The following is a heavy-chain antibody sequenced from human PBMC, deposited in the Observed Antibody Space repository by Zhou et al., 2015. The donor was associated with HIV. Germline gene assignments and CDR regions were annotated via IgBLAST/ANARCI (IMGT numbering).Heavy chain of an antibody. V-gene: IGHV1-69*02. CDR3: ARSYYKYAYF. Sequence: QVQLVQSGAEVKKPGSSVKVSCKASGGTFSSYTISWVRQAPGQGLEWMGRIIPILGIANYAQKFQGRVTITADKSTSTAYMELSSLRSADTALYYCARSYYKYAYFWGQGTLVTVSS. D-gene: IGHD3-16*01. CDR2: IIPILGIA. J-gene: IGHJ4*02. CDR1: GGTFSSYT.